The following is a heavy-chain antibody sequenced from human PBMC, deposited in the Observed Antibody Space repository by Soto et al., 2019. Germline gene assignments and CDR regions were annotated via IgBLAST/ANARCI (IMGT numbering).Heavy chain of an antibody. CDR2: IRKSGAT. Sequence: ETLSLTCTVSGYTISSDDYWSWIRQTPGKVLEWIAIIRKSGATYYDHSLKGRVTISTDTSNNKLSLHMRSLTAYDTAVYYFVRDGDGVWFGEFAGFDPWGQGALVTVP. J-gene: IGHJ5*02. CDR3: VRDGDGVWFGEFAGFDP. V-gene: IGHV4-38-2*02. D-gene: IGHD3-10*01. CDR1: GYTISSDDY.